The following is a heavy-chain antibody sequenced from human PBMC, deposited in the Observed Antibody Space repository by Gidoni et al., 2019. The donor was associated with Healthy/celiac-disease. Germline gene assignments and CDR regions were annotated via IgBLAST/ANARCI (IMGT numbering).Heavy chain of an antibody. D-gene: IGHD3-22*01. CDR2: ISYDGSNK. CDR3: ARDWYYDSSGYYHY. J-gene: IGHJ4*02. CDR1: GFTFSSYA. V-gene: IGHV3-30*04. Sequence: QVQLVESGGGVVQPGRSLSLSCAASGFTFSSYAMHWVRQAPGKGLEWVAVISYDGSNKYYADSVKGRFTISRDNSKNTLYLQMNSLRAEDTAVYYCARDWYYDSSGYYHYWGQGTLVTVSS.